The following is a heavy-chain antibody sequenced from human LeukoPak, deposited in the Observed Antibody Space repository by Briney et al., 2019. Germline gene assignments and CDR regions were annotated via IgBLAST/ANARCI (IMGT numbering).Heavy chain of an antibody. Sequence: SVKVSCKASGGTFSSYAISWVRQAPGQGLEWMGRIIPILGIANYAQKFQGRGTITADKSTSTAYMELSSLRSEDTAVYYCARGFEYSSSSCWFDPWGQGTLVTVSS. CDR2: IIPILGIA. D-gene: IGHD6-6*01. J-gene: IGHJ5*02. CDR1: GGTFSSYA. CDR3: ARGFEYSSSSCWFDP. V-gene: IGHV1-69*04.